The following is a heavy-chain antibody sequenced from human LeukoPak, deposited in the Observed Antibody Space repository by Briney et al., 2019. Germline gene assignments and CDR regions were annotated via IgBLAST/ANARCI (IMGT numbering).Heavy chain of an antibody. D-gene: IGHD1-14*01. Sequence: SVKVSCKASGGTFSSYAISWVRQAPGQGLEWMGGIIPIFGTANYAQKFQGRVTITADESTSTAYMELSSLRPEDTAVYYCASSLVGTGYYYYGMDVWGQGTTVTVSS. V-gene: IGHV1-69*13. J-gene: IGHJ6*02. CDR3: ASSLVGTGYYYYGMDV. CDR2: IIPIFGTA. CDR1: GGTFSSYA.